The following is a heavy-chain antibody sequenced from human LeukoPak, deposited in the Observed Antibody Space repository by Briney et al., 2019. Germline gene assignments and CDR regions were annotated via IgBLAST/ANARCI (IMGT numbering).Heavy chain of an antibody. Sequence: SETLSLTCTVSGGSISSYYWSWIRQPPGKGLEWIGYIYYSGSTNYNPSLKSRVTISVDTSKNQFSLKLSSVTAADTAAYYCARVSTTWSIDYWGQGTLVTVSS. CDR2: IYYSGST. CDR3: ARVSTTWSIDY. V-gene: IGHV4-59*01. J-gene: IGHJ4*02. CDR1: GGSISSYY. D-gene: IGHD5/OR15-5a*01.